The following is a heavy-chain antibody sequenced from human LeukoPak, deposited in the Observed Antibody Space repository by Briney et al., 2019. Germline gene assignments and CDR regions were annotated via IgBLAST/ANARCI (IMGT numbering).Heavy chain of an antibody. CDR3: ASPVGAHFDY. D-gene: IGHD1-26*01. J-gene: IGHJ4*02. CDR2: ISSGSDYI. Sequence: GGSLRLPCAASGFTFSSYAMSWVRQAPGKGLEWVSSISSGSDYIYYADSMKGRFTISRDNAKDSLYLQMNSLRAEDTAVYYCASPVGAHFDYWGQGTLVTVSS. V-gene: IGHV3-21*01. CDR1: GFTFSSYA.